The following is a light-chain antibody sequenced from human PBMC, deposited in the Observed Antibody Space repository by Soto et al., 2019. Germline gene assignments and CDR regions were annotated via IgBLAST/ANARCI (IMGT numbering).Light chain of an antibody. Sequence: QSVLTQPASVSGSPGQSITISCTGTSSDVGNYNLVSWYQHHPGTAPKLMVYEVTKRPSGVSSRFSGSKSGNTASLTISGLLVGAGVDSYCCPPPNGPSPVLFGGGTK. V-gene: IGLV2-23*02. CDR2: EVT. J-gene: IGLJ3*02. CDR1: SSDVGNYNL. CDR3: CPPPNGPSPVL.